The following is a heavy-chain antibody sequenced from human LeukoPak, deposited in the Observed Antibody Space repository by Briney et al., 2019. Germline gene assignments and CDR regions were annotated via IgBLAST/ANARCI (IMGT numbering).Heavy chain of an antibody. D-gene: IGHD2-2*01. Sequence: SETLSLTCTVSGGSISSYYWSWIRQPPGKGLEWIGYIYTSGSTNYNPSLKSRVTISVDTSKNQFSLKLRSVTAADTAVYYCARYNIVVVPAAMGDYYYYYMDVWGKGTTVTVSS. J-gene: IGHJ6*03. V-gene: IGHV4-4*09. CDR3: ARYNIVVVPAAMGDYYYYYMDV. CDR2: IYTSGST. CDR1: GGSISSYY.